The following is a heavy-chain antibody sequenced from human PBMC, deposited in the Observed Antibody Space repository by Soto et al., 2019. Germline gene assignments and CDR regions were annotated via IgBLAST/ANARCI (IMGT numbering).Heavy chain of an antibody. D-gene: IGHD3-9*01. CDR3: METLTTSDS. CDR2: IATKVNNYAT. V-gene: IGHV3-73*01. Sequence: EVQLVESGGDLVQPGGSLKLSCAASGFSFSDSDIHWVRQASGRGLEWIALIATKVNNYATAYAASVQGRFTVSRDESGNTEYLKMSSLNIEDTAVYFCMETLTTSDSWGQGTLVTVSS. J-gene: IGHJ4*02. CDR1: GFSFSDSD.